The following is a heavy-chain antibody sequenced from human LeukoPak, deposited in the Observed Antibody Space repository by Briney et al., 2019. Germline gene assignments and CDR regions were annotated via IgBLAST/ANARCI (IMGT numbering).Heavy chain of an antibody. CDR3: ARVAKEGISHYMDV. V-gene: IGHV3-7*01. Sequence: PGGSLRLSCAASGFPFSNHWMSWVRQAPGKGLEWVVNMKPDGTEKYYVDSVKGRFTVPRDNAENSLYLQMNSLRAEDTAVYYFARVAKEGISHYMDVWGKGTTVIVSS. D-gene: IGHD3-3*02. CDR2: MKPDGTEK. J-gene: IGHJ6*03. CDR1: GFPFSNHW.